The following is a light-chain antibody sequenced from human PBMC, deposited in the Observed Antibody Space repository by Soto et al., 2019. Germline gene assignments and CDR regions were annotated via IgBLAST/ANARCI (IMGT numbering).Light chain of an antibody. CDR2: EVT. CDR1: SSDVGGYNF. J-gene: IGLJ1*01. Sequence: QSALTQPPSASGSPGQSVTISCTGTSSDVGGYNFVSWYQQHPGKVPKLIIYEVTKRPSGLPDRFSGSKSGNTASLTVSGLQAEDEADYYCSSYGGSNNRYVFGTGTKLTVL. V-gene: IGLV2-8*01. CDR3: SSYGGSNNRYV.